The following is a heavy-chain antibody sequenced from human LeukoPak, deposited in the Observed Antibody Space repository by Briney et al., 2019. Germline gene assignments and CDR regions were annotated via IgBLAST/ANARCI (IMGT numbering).Heavy chain of an antibody. CDR1: GASISSSTDY. J-gene: IGHJ4*02. V-gene: IGHV4-39*01. D-gene: IGHD1-1*01. CDR2: IYYNGNT. Sequence: SETLSPTCTVSGASISSSTDYWGYFRQPPGKGLEWIGSIYYNGNTYYNPSLKSRATISADTSKNQFSLKLTSVTAADTAVYCCARRWRAAIDYGGQGTLVTVSS. CDR3: ARRWRAAIDY.